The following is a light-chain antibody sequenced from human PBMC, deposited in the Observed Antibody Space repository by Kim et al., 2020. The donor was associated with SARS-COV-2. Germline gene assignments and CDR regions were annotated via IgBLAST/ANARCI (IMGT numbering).Light chain of an antibody. V-gene: IGLV2-14*03. Sequence: GQSTTLSCTGTSSDVGCYNYVSWYQQHPGKAPKLMIYDVTNRPSGVSSRFSGSKSGNTASLTISGLQAEDEADYYCSSYISSSTLVFGGGTKLTVL. CDR3: SSYISSSTLV. CDR2: DVT. J-gene: IGLJ3*02. CDR1: SSDVGCYNY.